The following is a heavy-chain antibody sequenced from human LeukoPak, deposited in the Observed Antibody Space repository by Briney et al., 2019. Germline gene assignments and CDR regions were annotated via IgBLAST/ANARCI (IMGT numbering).Heavy chain of an antibody. CDR3: ARGTYGDYSADY. Sequence: GGSLRLSCTASGFAFSIYSMNWVRQAPGKGLEWVSYIGTSIMTVYYADSVKGRFTISRDNARNSLYLQLNGLRDEDTAVYYCARGTYGDYSADYWGQGALVTVSS. CDR1: GFAFSIYS. V-gene: IGHV3-48*02. CDR2: IGTSIMTV. D-gene: IGHD4-17*01. J-gene: IGHJ4*02.